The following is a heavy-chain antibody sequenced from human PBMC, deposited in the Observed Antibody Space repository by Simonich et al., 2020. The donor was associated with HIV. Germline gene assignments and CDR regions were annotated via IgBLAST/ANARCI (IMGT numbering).Heavy chain of an antibody. CDR2: IKQEGSEK. D-gene: IGHD1-1*01. V-gene: IGHV3-7*01. CDR3: ARDGTGTTPGVDI. CDR1: GFTFSSYW. Sequence: EVQLVESGGGLVQPGGSLRLSCAASGFTFSSYWMSWVRQAPGGGLEWGANIKQEGSEKYYVDSVKGRLTISRDNAKNSLYLQMNSLRAEDTAVYYCARDGTGTTPGVDIWGQGTMVTVSS. J-gene: IGHJ3*02.